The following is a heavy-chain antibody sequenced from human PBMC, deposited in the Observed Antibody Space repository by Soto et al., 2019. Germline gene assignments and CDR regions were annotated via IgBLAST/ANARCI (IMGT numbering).Heavy chain of an antibody. CDR1: GYTFTIYA. V-gene: IGHV1-3*01. Sequence: ASLKVSCKASGYTFTIYAMHWVRQAPGQRLEWMGWINAGNGNTKYSQKFQGRVTITRDTSASTAYMELSSLRSEDTAVYYCARSIVVVTALDYWGQGTLVTV. J-gene: IGHJ4*02. CDR2: INAGNGNT. CDR3: ARSIVVVTALDY. D-gene: IGHD2-21*02.